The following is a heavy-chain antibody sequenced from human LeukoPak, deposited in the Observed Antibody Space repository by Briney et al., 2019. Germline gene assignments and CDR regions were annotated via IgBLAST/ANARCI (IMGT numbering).Heavy chain of an antibody. CDR1: GFTVSSNY. D-gene: IGHD3-22*01. J-gene: IGHJ4*02. CDR2: IYSGGST. Sequence: GGSLRLSYAASGFTVSSNYMSWVRQAPGKGLEWVSVIYSGGSTYYADSVKGRFTISRDNSKNTLYLQMNSLRAEDTAVYYCGYDSSGYYYEDYWGQGTLVTVSS. CDR3: GYDSSGYYYEDY. V-gene: IGHV3-53*01.